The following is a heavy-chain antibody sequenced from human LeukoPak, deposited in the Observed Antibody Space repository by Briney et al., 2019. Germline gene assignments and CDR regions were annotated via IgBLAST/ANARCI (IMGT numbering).Heavy chain of an antibody. J-gene: IGHJ4*02. CDR1: GFTFSSYS. V-gene: IGHV3-21*01. D-gene: IGHD2-15*01. Sequence: GESLKISCAASGFTFSSYSMNWVRQAPGKGLEWVSSISSSSSYIYYADSVKGRFTISRDNAKNSLYLQMNSLRAEDTAVYYCARGNYCSGGSCYSVPIDYWGQGTLVTVSS. CDR2: ISSSSSYI. CDR3: ARGNYCSGGSCYSVPIDY.